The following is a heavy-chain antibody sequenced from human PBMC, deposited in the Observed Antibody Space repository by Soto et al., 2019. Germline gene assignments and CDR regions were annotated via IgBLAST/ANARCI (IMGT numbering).Heavy chain of an antibody. V-gene: IGHV3-30-3*01. CDR3: ARDQLGLHWNYVSDY. D-gene: IGHD1-7*01. J-gene: IGHJ4*02. CDR2: ISYDGSNK. Sequence: QVQLVESGGGVVQPGRSLRLSCAASGFTFSSYAMPWVRQAPGKGLEWVAVISYDGSNKYYADSVKGRFTISRDNSKNTLYLQMNSLRAEDTAVYYCARDQLGLHWNYVSDYWGQGTLVTVSS. CDR1: GFTFSSYA.